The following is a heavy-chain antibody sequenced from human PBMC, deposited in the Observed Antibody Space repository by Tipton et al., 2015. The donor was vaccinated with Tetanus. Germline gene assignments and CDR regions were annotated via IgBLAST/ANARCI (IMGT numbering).Heavy chain of an antibody. CDR2: IYTSGTT. J-gene: IGHJ4*02. CDR3: ARVGFGYSGYHFYGY. V-gene: IGHV4-4*07. D-gene: IGHD5-12*01. CDR1: GGSMISYY. Sequence: TLSLTCTVSGGSMISYYWSWIRQPAGKGLEWIGRIYTSGTTNYNPSLKSRVTMSLDTSRDQFSLKLSSVTAADTAVYYCARVGFGYSGYHFYGYWGQGTLVTVSS.